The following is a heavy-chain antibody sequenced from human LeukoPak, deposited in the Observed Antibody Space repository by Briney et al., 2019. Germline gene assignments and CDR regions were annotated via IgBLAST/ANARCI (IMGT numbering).Heavy chain of an antibody. CDR1: AFTFSSSG. Sequence: GRSLRLSCAASAFTFSSSGMPWVRQAPGRGLEWVAVVWYDGSIKNYADSVKGRFTISRDNSKNTLYLQMNSPRAEDTAVYYCASDSGRGSYFDCWGQGTLVTVSS. CDR2: VWYDGSIK. J-gene: IGHJ4*02. V-gene: IGHV3-33*01. D-gene: IGHD3-16*01. CDR3: ASDSGRGSYFDC.